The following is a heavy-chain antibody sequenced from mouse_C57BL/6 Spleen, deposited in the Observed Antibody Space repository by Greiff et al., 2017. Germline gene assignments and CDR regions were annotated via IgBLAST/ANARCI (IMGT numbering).Heavy chain of an antibody. J-gene: IGHJ2*01. CDR1: GYAFSSYW. CDR2: IYPGDGDT. V-gene: IGHV1-80*01. CDR3: ARGELTGNFDC. D-gene: IGHD4-1*01. Sequence: QVQLQQSGAELVKPGASVKISCKASGYAFSSYWMNWVKQRPGKGLEWIGQIYPGDGDTNYNGKFKGKATLTADKSSSTAYMQLSSLTSEDSAVYFCARGELTGNFDCWGKGTTLTVSS.